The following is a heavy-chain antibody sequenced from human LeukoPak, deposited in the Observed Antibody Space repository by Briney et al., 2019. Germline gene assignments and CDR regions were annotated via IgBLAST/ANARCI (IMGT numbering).Heavy chain of an antibody. CDR2: IKQDGSEK. D-gene: IGHD3-22*01. J-gene: IGHJ4*02. CDR3: AKDYLSYDTCGYFDY. V-gene: IGHV3-7*01. CDR1: GFTFSSYW. Sequence: PGGSLRLSCAASGFTFSSYWMSWVRQAPGKGLEWVANIKQDGSEKYYVDSVKGRFTISRDNAKNSLYLQMNSLRAEDTAVYYCAKDYLSYDTCGYFDYWGQGTLVTVSS.